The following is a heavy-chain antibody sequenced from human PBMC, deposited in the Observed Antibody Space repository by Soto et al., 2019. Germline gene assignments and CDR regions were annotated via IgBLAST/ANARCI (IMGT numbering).Heavy chain of an antibody. CDR3: ARKFAPEFFDS. D-gene: IGHD3-10*01. Sequence: GGSLKISCKGSGYTFSTYWIAWVRQMPGKGLEWMGIIYPGDSDTKYSPAFQGQVTISADKSINTAYLQWTSLEASDTAMYYCARKFAPEFFDSWGQGTLVTVSS. CDR2: IYPGDSDT. CDR1: GYTFSTYW. J-gene: IGHJ4*02. V-gene: IGHV5-51*01.